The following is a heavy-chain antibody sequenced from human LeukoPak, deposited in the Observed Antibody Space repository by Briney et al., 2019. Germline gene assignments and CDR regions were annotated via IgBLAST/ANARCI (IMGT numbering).Heavy chain of an antibody. CDR2: INSDGSST. Sequence: GGSLRLSCAASGFTFSSYWMHWVRQAPGKGLVWVSRINSDGSSTSYADSVKGRFTISRDNAKNTLYLQMNSRRAEDTAVYYCARDEWELEKGYAFDIWGQGTMVTVSS. V-gene: IGHV3-74*01. D-gene: IGHD1-26*01. CDR1: GFTFSSYW. CDR3: ARDEWELEKGYAFDI. J-gene: IGHJ3*02.